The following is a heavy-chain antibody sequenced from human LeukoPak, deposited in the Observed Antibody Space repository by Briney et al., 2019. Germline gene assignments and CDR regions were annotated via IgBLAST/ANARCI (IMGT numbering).Heavy chain of an antibody. CDR1: GLTLSSYG. CDR3: AKRGSYYYYMDV. J-gene: IGHJ6*03. D-gene: IGHD3-10*01. CDR2: IRFDGSNE. Sequence: GGSLRLSCAASGLTLSSYGVHWVRQAPGKGLEWVAFIRFDGSNENYADSVKGRFTISRDTSKNTLYLQMNSLRAEDTAVYYCAKRGSYYYYMDVWGKGTTVTVSS. V-gene: IGHV3-30*02.